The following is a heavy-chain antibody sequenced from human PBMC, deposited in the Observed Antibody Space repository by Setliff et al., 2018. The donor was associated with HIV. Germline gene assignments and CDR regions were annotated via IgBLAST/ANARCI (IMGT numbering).Heavy chain of an antibody. CDR2: ISGYNGKT. CDR3: ARATTPSSPPDV. V-gene: IGHV1-18*01. J-gene: IGHJ4*02. CDR1: GYSFTSYG. D-gene: IGHD2-15*01. Sequence: ASVKVSCKASGYSFTSYGISWVRQAPGQGLEWMGWISGYNGKTNHIQKFQGRVTFSADEFTRIVYMELNRLRSDDTAVYYCARATTPSSPPDVWGQGTLVTVSS.